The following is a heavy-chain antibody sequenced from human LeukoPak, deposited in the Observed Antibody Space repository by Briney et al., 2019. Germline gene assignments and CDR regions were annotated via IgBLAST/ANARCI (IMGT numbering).Heavy chain of an antibody. Sequence: ASVKVSCKASGYTFTTYGISWVRQAPGQGLEWMGWISAHNGDTNYAQRLQGRVTMTTDTSTSTAYMELRRLRSDDTAVYYCARVKARSGSYSLDYWGQGTLVTVSS. J-gene: IGHJ4*02. CDR2: ISAHNGDT. CDR1: GYTFTTYG. D-gene: IGHD1-26*01. CDR3: ARVKARSGSYSLDY. V-gene: IGHV1-18*01.